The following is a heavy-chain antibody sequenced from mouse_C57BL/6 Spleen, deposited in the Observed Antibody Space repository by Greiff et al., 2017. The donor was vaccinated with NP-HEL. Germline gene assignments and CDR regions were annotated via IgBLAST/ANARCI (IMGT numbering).Heavy chain of an antibody. J-gene: IGHJ2*01. D-gene: IGHD2-2*01. V-gene: IGHV1-80*01. CDR2: IYPGDGDT. Sequence: QVQLQQSGAELVKPGASVKISCKASGYAFSSYWMNWVKQRPGKGLEWIGQIYPGDGDTNYNGKFKGKATLTADKSSSTAYMQLSSLTSEDSAVYFCARSGGYDGKNYFDYWGQGTTLTVSS. CDR3: ARSGGYDGKNYFDY. CDR1: GYAFSSYW.